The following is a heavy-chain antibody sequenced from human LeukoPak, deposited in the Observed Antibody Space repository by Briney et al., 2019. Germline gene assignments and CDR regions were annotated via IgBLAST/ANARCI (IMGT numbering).Heavy chain of an antibody. Sequence: SETLSLTCTVSGGSISSSSYYWGWIRQPPGKGLESIGGIYYSGSTYYNPSLKSRVTISVDTSKNQFSLKLSSVTAADTAVYYCARHMDQRLVSPFDYWGQGTLVTVSS. V-gene: IGHV4-39*01. D-gene: IGHD6-13*01. CDR3: ARHMDQRLVSPFDY. J-gene: IGHJ4*02. CDR1: GGSISSSSYY. CDR2: IYYSGST.